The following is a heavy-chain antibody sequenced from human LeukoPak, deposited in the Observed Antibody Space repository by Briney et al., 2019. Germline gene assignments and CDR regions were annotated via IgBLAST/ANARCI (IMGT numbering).Heavy chain of an antibody. J-gene: IGHJ6*04. CDR1: GGSFSGYY. Sequence: PSETLSLTCAVYGGSFSGYYWSWIRQPPGKGLEWIGEINHSGSTNYNPSLKSRVTISVDTSKNQFSLKLSSVTAADTAVYYCATSSGLYGDYDYYYHYGMDVWGKGTTVTVSS. D-gene: IGHD4-17*01. V-gene: IGHV4-34*01. CDR2: INHSGST. CDR3: ATSSGLYGDYDYYYHYGMDV.